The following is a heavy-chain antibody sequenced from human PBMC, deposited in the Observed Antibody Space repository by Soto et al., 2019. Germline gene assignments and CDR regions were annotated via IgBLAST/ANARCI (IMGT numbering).Heavy chain of an antibody. CDR3: ARGAVTGPSLFDY. J-gene: IGHJ4*02. CDR1: GFTLTTYS. Sequence: LRLSCAVSGFTLTTYSMNWVRQAPGKGLEWISFINKNGFTIYYADSVKGRFTISRDYAKNSLYLQMDSLRHEDTAVYYCARGAVTGPSLFDYWGLGTLVTVS. V-gene: IGHV3-48*02. CDR2: INKNGFTI. D-gene: IGHD6-19*01.